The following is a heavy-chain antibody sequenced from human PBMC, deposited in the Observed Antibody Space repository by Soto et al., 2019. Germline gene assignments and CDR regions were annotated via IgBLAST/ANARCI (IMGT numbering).Heavy chain of an antibody. J-gene: IGHJ2*01. CDR1: RFPFSTYA. Sequence: EVQLLESGGGLVQPGGSLRLSCAASRFPFSTYAMTWVRQAPGKGLEWVSAITRSGDYTQYVDSVKGRFTISRDNSKNTLNLQMISLRAADTAVYYCAKVGSFYGHYDHWYFDLWGRGTLVTVSS. D-gene: IGHD3-22*01. CDR2: ITRSGDYT. V-gene: IGHV3-23*01. CDR3: AKVGSFYGHYDHWYFDL.